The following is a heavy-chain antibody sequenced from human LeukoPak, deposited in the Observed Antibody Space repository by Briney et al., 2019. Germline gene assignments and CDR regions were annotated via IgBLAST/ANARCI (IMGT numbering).Heavy chain of an antibody. CDR2: IIPIFGTA. CDR3: ARGELGYCSSTSCSRALDYYYYYYMDV. J-gene: IGHJ6*03. CDR1: GGTFSSYA. D-gene: IGHD2-2*01. V-gene: IGHV1-69*05. Sequence: ASVKVSCKASGGTFSSYAISWVRQAPGQGLEWMGGIIPIFGTANYAQKFQGRVTITTDESTSTAYMELSSLRSEDTAVYYGARGELGYCSSTSCSRALDYYYYYYMDVWGKGTTVTVSS.